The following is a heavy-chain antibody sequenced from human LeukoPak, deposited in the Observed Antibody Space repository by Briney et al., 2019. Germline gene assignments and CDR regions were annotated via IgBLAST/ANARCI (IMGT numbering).Heavy chain of an antibody. J-gene: IGHJ3*02. CDR3: AGFTPGGAFDI. Sequence: PGGSLRLSCAASGFTFSSYSMNWVRQAPGTGLEWVSSISSSSSYIYYADSVKGRFTISRDNAKNSLYLQMNSLRAEDTAVYYCAGFTPGGAFDIWGQGTMVAVSS. CDR1: GFTFSSYS. V-gene: IGHV3-21*01. CDR2: ISSSSSYI. D-gene: IGHD4-23*01.